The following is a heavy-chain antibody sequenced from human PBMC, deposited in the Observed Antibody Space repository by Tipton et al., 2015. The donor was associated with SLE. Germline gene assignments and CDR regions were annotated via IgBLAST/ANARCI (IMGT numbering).Heavy chain of an antibody. J-gene: IGHJ5*02. CDR2: VYPGGTA. Sequence: TLSLTCTVSGYSISRGYYWGWIRQPPGGGLEWLGSVYPGGTAYYNPSLKSRVPVSVATAKNQFSLKLTSVTAADTAVYYCARDPLRDYGGQTAPESWGQGTLVTVSS. CDR3: ARDPLRDYGGQTAPES. D-gene: IGHD4-23*01. CDR1: GYSISRGYY. V-gene: IGHV4-38-2*02.